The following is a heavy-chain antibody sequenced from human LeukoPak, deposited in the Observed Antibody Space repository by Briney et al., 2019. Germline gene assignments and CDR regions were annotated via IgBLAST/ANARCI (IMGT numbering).Heavy chain of an antibody. J-gene: IGHJ6*02. CDR1: GGSFSGYY. CDR2: IHHSGDT. V-gene: IGHV4-34*01. Sequence: SETLSLTCAVYGGSFSGYYWSWIRHPPGKGLEWIGEIHHSGDTNYNPSLKSRVTISLDKSKNQVSLKLSSVTAADTALYYCARNAAYDMDVWGQGTTVTVSS. CDR3: ARNAAYDMDV.